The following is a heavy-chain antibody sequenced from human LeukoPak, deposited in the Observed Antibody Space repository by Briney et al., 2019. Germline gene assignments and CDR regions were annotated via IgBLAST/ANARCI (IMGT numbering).Heavy chain of an antibody. CDR1: GFTFSSYA. V-gene: IGHV3-23*01. CDR2: ISGSGGST. D-gene: IGHD3-10*01. CDR3: AKASYYGSGSSYYFDY. Sequence: GSLRLSCAASGFTFSSYAMSWVRQAPGKGLEWVSAISGSGGSTYYADSAKGRFTISRDNSKNTLYLQMNSLRAEDTAVYYCAKASYYGSGSSYYFDYWGQGTLVTVSS. J-gene: IGHJ4*02.